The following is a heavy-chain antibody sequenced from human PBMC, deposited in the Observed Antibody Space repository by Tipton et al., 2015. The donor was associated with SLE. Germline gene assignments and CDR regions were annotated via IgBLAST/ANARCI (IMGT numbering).Heavy chain of an antibody. V-gene: IGHV4-4*07. CDR2: LSLSDKN. CDR1: DASMNSYF. CDR3: VRQRLWSDY. D-gene: IGHD2-21*01. J-gene: IGHJ4*02. Sequence: GLVKPSETLSLTCNVSDASMNSYFWNWIRQPAGKGLEWIGRLSLSDKNNYNPSLQSRVTMSVDTSKSHFSLKLTSVTATDTAVYYCVRQRLWSDYWGQGNLVTVSS.